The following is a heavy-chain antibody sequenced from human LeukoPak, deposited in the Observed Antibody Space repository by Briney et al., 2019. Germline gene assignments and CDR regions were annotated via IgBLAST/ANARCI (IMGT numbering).Heavy chain of an antibody. CDR3: GRAFPPLRTAAAGDL. CDR1: GFTFSDYD. V-gene: IGHV3-21*06. Sequence: GGSLRLSCTASGFTFSDYDMNWVRQAPGKGLEWVSSISGRSSHIYYADSVKGRFTIPRDNAKNSLYLQMNSLRDEDTAVYYCGRAFPPLRTAAAGDLWGQGTLVTVSS. D-gene: IGHD6-13*01. J-gene: IGHJ5*02. CDR2: ISGRSSHI.